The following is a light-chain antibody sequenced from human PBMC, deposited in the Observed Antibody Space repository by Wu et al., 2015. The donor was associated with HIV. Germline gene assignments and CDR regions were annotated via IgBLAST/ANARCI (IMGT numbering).Light chain of an antibody. J-gene: IGKJ1*01. V-gene: IGKV3-20*01. CDR3: QQYGSSPVT. Sequence: EIVLTQSPGTLSLSPGERATLSCRASQSVSSSYLAWYQQKPGQAPRLLIYGASSRATGIPDRFSGGGSGTDFTLTISRLEPEDFAVYYCQQYGSSPVTFGQGTKVEIK. CDR2: GAS. CDR1: QSVSSSY.